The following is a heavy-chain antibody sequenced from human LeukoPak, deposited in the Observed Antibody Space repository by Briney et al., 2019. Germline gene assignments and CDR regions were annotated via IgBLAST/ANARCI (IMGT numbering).Heavy chain of an antibody. V-gene: IGHV3-7*03. D-gene: IGHD3-22*01. CDR1: GFTFSSYW. J-gene: IGHJ3*02. CDR3: AEDRDYYDSSGYLGSDAFDI. CDR2: IKQDGSEK. Sequence: GGSLRLSCAASGFTFSSYWMSWVRQAPGKGLEWVANIKQDGSEKYYVDSVKGRFTISRDNAKNSLYLQMNSLRAEDTAVYYCAEDRDYYDSSGYLGSDAFDIWGQGTMVTVSS.